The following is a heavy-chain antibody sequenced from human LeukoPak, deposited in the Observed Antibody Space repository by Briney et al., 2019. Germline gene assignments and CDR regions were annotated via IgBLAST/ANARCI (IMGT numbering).Heavy chain of an antibody. CDR1: GGSISSSSFY. CDR3: ARGRDGYIFDY. D-gene: IGHD5-24*01. J-gene: IGHJ4*02. CDR2: IHYSGST. V-gene: IGHV4-39*07. Sequence: SETLSLTCTVSGGSISSSSFYWGWIRQPPGKGLEWIGSIHYSGSTYYNPSLKSRVTISVDTSKNQFSLKLSSVTAADTAVYYCARGRDGYIFDYWGQGTLVTVSS.